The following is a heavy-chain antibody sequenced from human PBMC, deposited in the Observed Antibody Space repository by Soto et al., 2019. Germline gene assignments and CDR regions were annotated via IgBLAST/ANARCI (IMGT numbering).Heavy chain of an antibody. V-gene: IGHV3-53*02. CDR1: GFTVSSNY. CDR2: IYSGGTT. Sequence: EVQLVETGGGLIQPGGSLRLSCAASGFTVSSNYMSWVRQAPGKGLEWVSVIYSGGTTYSPDSVKVRLTISRDNSHNALHLQMNSMRAEDTAVYYCSRDSGVTINFDYWGQGPLVTVSS. D-gene: IGHD3-10*01. J-gene: IGHJ4*02. CDR3: SRDSGVTINFDY.